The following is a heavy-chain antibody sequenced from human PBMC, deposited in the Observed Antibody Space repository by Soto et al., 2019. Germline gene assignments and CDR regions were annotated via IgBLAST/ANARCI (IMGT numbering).Heavy chain of an antibody. J-gene: IGHJ3*02. D-gene: IGHD4-17*01. CDR1: GFTFSSYG. CDR3: ARDLMTTDDAFDI. V-gene: IGHV3-33*01. CDR2: IWYDGSNK. Sequence: PGGSLRLSCAASGFTFSSYGMHWVRQAPGKGLEWVAVIWYDGSNKYYADTVKGRFTISRDNSKNTLYLQMNSLRAEDTAVYYCARDLMTTDDAFDIWGQGTMVTVSS.